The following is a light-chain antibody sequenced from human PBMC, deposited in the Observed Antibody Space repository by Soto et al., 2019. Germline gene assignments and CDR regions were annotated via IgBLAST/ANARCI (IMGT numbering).Light chain of an antibody. V-gene: IGLV2-14*03. Sequence: QSALTQPASVSGSPGQSITISCTATNSDLDFYNSVSWYQQHPGKAPKLMIYEVYNRPSGVSNRFSGSRSGNTASLTLSGLQAEDEADYYCSSYTRRTLIFGGGTKLTV. CDR3: SSYTRRTLI. CDR2: EVY. CDR1: NSDLDFYNS. J-gene: IGLJ2*01.